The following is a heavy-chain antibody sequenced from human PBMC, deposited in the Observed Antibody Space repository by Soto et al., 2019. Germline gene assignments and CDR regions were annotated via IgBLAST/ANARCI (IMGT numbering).Heavy chain of an antibody. CDR3: ARDSRLWGSTGWKREKRFEI. Sequence: QVQLEQSGAEVKRPGSSVKVSCKTSGGNFNTYPISWVRQAPGHRLEWMGKIIPIFGTPDYAQKFQGRVTINADEATTTVYMELRSLKSDDSAVYYCARDSRLWGSTGWKREKRFEIWGQGTMVTVSS. CDR2: IIPIFGTP. V-gene: IGHV1-69*18. CDR1: GGNFNTYP. D-gene: IGHD3-16*01. J-gene: IGHJ3*02.